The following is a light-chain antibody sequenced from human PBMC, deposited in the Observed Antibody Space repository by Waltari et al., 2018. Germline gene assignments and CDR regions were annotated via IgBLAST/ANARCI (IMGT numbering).Light chain of an antibody. CDR2: DAS. Sequence: EIVLTQSPAPLSLSPGETATLSCRASQSVSTSLAWYQQKPGQAPRLLIYDASNRATGVPARFSGGGSGTDFTLTISSLEPGDFAVYYCQQRSNWPPSFGPGTKVDIK. V-gene: IGKV3-11*01. CDR3: QQRSNWPPS. CDR1: QSVSTS. J-gene: IGKJ3*01.